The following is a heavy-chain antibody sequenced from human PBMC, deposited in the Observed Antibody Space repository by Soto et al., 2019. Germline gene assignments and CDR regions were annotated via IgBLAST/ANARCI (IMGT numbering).Heavy chain of an antibody. CDR1: GFTFDDYA. V-gene: IGHV3-9*01. CDR2: ISWNSGDI. CDR3: AKDDLGSGWGRYYFEY. D-gene: IGHD6-19*01. J-gene: IGHJ4*02. Sequence: PVGSLRLSCAASGFTFDDYAMKWGRQGPGKGLEWVSSISWNSGDIVYADSVKGRFTISRDLSRDTLYLQMDSLRAEDTAIYYCAKDDLGSGWGRYYFEYWGQGNLVTVS.